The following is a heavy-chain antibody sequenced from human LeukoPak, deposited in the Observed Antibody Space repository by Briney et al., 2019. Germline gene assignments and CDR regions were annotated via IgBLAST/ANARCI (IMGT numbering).Heavy chain of an antibody. CDR1: GFTFSTYW. CDR3: ANIRCSGGSCYYFDN. V-gene: IGHV3-7*03. J-gene: IGHJ4*02. D-gene: IGHD2-15*01. CDR2: INPDGSGK. Sequence: GGSLRLSCAASGFTFSTYWMSWIRQAPGKGLGWVANINPDGSGKYYVDSVKGRFTISRDNAKNSQSLQMNSLRAEDTAVYYCANIRCSGGSCYYFDNWGQGTLVTVSS.